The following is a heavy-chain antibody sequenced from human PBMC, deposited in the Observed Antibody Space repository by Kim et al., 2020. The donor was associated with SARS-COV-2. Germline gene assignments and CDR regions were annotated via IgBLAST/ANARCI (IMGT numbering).Heavy chain of an antibody. CDR1: GGSFSGYY. CDR2: INHSGST. J-gene: IGHJ5*02. CDR3: ARADYDFHNNNWFDP. V-gene: IGHV4-34*01. Sequence: SETLSLTCAVYGGSFSGYYWSWIRQPPGKGLEWIGEINHSGSTNYNPSLKSRVTISVDTSKNQFSLKLSSATAADTAVYYCARADYDFHNNNWFDPWGQGTLVTVSS. D-gene: IGHD3-3*01.